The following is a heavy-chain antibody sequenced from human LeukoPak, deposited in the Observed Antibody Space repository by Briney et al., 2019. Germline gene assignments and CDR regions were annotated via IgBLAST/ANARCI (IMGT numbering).Heavy chain of an antibody. CDR1: GFTFSDYY. D-gene: IGHD3-10*01. CDR3: ARTTLSITRDAFDI. V-gene: IGHV3-11*01. J-gene: IGHJ3*02. CDR2: ISRSVSTI. Sequence: PGGSLRLSCATSGFTFSDYYMSWIRQAPGKGLEWVSYISRSVSTIYYADSVQGRFTISRDNAKNSLYLQMSSLRAEDTAVYYCARTTLSITRDAFDIWGQGTMVTVPS.